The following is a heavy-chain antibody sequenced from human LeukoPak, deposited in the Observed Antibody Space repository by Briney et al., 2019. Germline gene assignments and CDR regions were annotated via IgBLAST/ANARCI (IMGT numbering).Heavy chain of an antibody. Sequence: PSETLSLTCTVSGDSISSSSSYWGWIRQPPGEGLEWIGSIYYSGSTYYNPSLKSRVTISVDTSKNQFSLKLSSVTAADTAVYYCARGGCSGGSCYLGGGNFDYWGQGTLVTVSS. J-gene: IGHJ4*02. CDR2: IYYSGST. CDR3: ARGGCSGGSCYLGGGNFDY. CDR1: GDSISSSSSY. D-gene: IGHD2-15*01. V-gene: IGHV4-39*07.